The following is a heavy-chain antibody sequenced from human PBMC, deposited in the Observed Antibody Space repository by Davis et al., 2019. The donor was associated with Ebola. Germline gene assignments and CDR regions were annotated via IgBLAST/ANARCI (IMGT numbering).Heavy chain of an antibody. D-gene: IGHD3-16*02. V-gene: IGHV3-23*01. CDR2: ISGSGGST. Sequence: GSLRLSCAASGFTFSSYAMSWVRQAPGKGLEWVSAISGSGGSTYYADSVKGRFTISRDNSKNTLYLQMNSLRAEDTAVYYCAKEEYDYIWGSYRYYFDYWGQGTLVTVSS. J-gene: IGHJ4*02. CDR3: AKEEYDYIWGSYRYYFDY. CDR1: GFTFSSYA.